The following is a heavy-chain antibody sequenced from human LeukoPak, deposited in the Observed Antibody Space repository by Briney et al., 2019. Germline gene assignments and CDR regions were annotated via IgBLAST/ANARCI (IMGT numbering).Heavy chain of an antibody. V-gene: IGHV3-74*01. CDR1: GFTFNNYW. Sequence: PGGSLRLSCAASGFTFNNYWMHWVRQAPGRGLVWVSSIRFDGGDTAYADSAKGRFTISRDNDKNTLFLQMNNLRAEDTAVYYCAKEIDGFAVGGQGTLVTVSS. J-gene: IGHJ3*01. CDR2: IRFDGGDT. CDR3: AKEIDGFAV.